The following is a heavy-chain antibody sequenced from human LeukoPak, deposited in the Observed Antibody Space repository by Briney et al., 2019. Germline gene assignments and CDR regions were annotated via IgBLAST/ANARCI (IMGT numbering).Heavy chain of an antibody. CDR1: GFTFSSYG. CDR3: ARESPKLRYEDY. V-gene: IGHV3-33*01. J-gene: IGHJ4*02. Sequence: GRSLRLSCAASGFTFSSYGMHWVRQAPGKGLESVAVIWYDGSNKYYADSVKGRFTISRDNSKNTLYLQMNSLRAEDTAVYYCARESPKLRYEDYWGQGTLVTVSS. D-gene: IGHD3-9*01. CDR2: IWYDGSNK.